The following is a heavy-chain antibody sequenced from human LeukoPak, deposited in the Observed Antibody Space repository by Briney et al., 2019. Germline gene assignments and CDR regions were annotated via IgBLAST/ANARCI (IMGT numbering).Heavy chain of an antibody. V-gene: IGHV1-18*01. CDR1: GYTFTSYG. D-gene: IGHD3-10*01. J-gene: IGHJ4*02. CDR3: ARGTAMVRGVIPGDY. CDR2: ISAYNGNT. Sequence: ASVTVSCKASGYTFTSYGISWVRQAPGQGLEWMGWISAYNGNTNYAQKLQGRVTMTTDTSTSTAYMEQRSLRSDDTAVYYCARGTAMVRGVIPGDYWGQGTLVTVSS.